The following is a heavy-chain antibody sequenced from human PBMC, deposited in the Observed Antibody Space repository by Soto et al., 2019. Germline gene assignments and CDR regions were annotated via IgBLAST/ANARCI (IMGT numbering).Heavy chain of an antibody. CDR1: GFTFSTYA. Sequence: PGGSLRLSCAASGFTFSTYAMHWVRQAPGKGLGWVTFISFDESIKYYADSVKGRFSISRDVSKNTLYLHMSSLRAEDTAFYYCVREQNTSYSGSSSLTFYFDYWGQGTLVTVSS. CDR2: ISFDESIK. D-gene: IGHD3-22*01. V-gene: IGHV3-30-3*01. CDR3: VREQNTSYSGSSSLTFYFDY. J-gene: IGHJ4*02.